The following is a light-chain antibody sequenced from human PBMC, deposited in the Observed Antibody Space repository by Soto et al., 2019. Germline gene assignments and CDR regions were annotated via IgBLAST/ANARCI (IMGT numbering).Light chain of an antibody. CDR1: QSVSSSY. CDR2: DAS. J-gene: IGKJ4*01. Sequence: EIVLTQSPGTLSLSPGERATLSCRASQSVSSSYLAWYQQKPGQAPRLLIYDASNRATGIPDRFSGSGSGTDFTLTISRLEPEDCAVYYCQQFGSSPLTFGGGTKVEIK. CDR3: QQFGSSPLT. V-gene: IGKV3-20*01.